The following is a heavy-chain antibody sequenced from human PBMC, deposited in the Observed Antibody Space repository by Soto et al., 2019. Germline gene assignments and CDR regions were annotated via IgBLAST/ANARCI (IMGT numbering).Heavy chain of an antibody. D-gene: IGHD4-4*01. V-gene: IGHV3-30*18. Sequence: QVQLVESGGGVVQPGRSLRLCCAASGFTFSSYGMHWVRQAPGKGLEWVAVISYDGSNKYYADSVKGRFTISRDNSKNTLYLQMNSLRAEDTAVYYCAKSAAESYSNYGGWFDPWGQGTLVTVSS. CDR2: ISYDGSNK. CDR3: AKSAAESYSNYGGWFDP. J-gene: IGHJ5*02. CDR1: GFTFSSYG.